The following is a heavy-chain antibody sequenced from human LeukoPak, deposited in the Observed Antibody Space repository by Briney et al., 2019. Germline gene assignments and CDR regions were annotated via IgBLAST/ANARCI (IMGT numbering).Heavy chain of an antibody. J-gene: IGHJ5*02. CDR3: ARDSYRHAAAGTVVGFDP. V-gene: IGHV1-69*13. CDR1: GGTFSSYA. CDR2: IIPIFGTA. Sequence: ASVKVSCKASGGTFSSYAISWVRQAPGQGLEWMGGIIPIFGTANYAQKFQGRVTITADESTSTAYMELSSLRSEDTAVYYCARDSYRHAAAGTVVGFDPWGQGTLVTVSS. D-gene: IGHD6-13*01.